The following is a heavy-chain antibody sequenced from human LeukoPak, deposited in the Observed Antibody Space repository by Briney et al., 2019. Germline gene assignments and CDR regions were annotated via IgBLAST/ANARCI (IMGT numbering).Heavy chain of an antibody. V-gene: IGHV4-59*08. CDR2: IYYTGTT. CDR3: ARHTSYGGNSAFGD. D-gene: IGHD4-23*01. Sequence: SETLSLTCTVSGGSISYNYWSWIRQLPGKGLEWIGYIYYTGTTNYNPSLKSRVTISVDTSKNHFSLKLYSVTAADTAVYYCARHTSYGGNSAFGDWGQGTLVTVSS. J-gene: IGHJ4*02. CDR1: GGSISYNY.